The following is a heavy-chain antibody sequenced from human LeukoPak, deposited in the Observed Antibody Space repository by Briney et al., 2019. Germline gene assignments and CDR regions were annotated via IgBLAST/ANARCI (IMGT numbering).Heavy chain of an antibody. CDR2: IYYSGST. J-gene: IGHJ3*02. CDR3: ARTTSGHAFDI. CDR1: GGSFSGYY. D-gene: IGHD1-14*01. Sequence: SETLSLTCAVYGGSFSGYYWSWIRQPPGKGLEWIGSIYYSGSTYYNPSLKSRVIISVDTSKNQFSLRLTSVTAADTAVYYCARTTSGHAFDIWGQGTMVTVSS. V-gene: IGHV4-34*01.